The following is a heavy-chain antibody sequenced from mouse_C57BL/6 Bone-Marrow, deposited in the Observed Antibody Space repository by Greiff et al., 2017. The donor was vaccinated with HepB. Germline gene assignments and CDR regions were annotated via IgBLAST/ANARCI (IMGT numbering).Heavy chain of an antibody. D-gene: IGHD1-1*01. J-gene: IGHJ4*01. Sequence: EVQLVESGGGLVQPGGFLKLSCAASGFTFSDYYMYWVRQTPEKRLEWVAYISNGGGSTYYPDTVKGRFTISRDTAKTTLYLQMSRLKSEDTAMYYCARHFDYYGSSYYYAMDYWGQGTSVTVSS. CDR2: ISNGGGST. CDR3: ARHFDYYGSSYYYAMDY. V-gene: IGHV5-12*01. CDR1: GFTFSDYY.